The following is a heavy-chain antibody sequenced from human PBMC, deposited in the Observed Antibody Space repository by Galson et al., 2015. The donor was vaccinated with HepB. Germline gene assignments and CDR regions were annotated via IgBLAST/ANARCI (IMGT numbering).Heavy chain of an antibody. D-gene: IGHD6-13*01. CDR1: GFSLSTRGMG. J-gene: IGHJ4*02. CDR2: IYWDDDT. CDR3: AHLPTGYRSDWYVGYFDW. V-gene: IGHV2-5*02. Sequence: PALVKPTQTLTLTCTFSGFSLSTRGMGVGWIRQPPGKALEWLALIYWDDDTRYSPSLKSRLTVAKGASKDQVVLTMTNMDPVDTGTYYCAHLPTGYRSDWYVGYFDWWGQGTLVTVSS.